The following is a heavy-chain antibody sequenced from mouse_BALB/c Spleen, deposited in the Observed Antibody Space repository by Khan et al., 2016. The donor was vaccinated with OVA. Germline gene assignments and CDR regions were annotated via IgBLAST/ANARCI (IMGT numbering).Heavy chain of an antibody. J-gene: IGHJ3*01. D-gene: IGHD2-4*01. CDR1: GFSLANYS. CDR2: IWSAGST. CDR3: ARRGYDSGRGALFAY. Sequence: QVQLKQSGPGLVQPSQSLSITCTVSGFSLANYSVHWIRQSPGKGLEWLGVIWSAGSTDYNAAFMSRLTITKDNSTTQAFSKLNSLQPNDTAISYEARRGYDSGRGALFAYWGQGTLVTVSA. V-gene: IGHV2-2*02.